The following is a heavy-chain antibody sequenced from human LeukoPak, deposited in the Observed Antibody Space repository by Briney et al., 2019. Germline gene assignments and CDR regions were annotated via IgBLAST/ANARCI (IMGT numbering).Heavy chain of an antibody. CDR3: ATHGPTDYYDDY. D-gene: IGHD3-22*01. CDR1: GYSLTELS. J-gene: IGHJ4*02. Sequence: AAVKVSCKVSGYSLTELSMHWVRQAPGKGLAWMGGFDKEECETIYAQKFQGRVTMTEDTSTDTAYMELSSLRSEDTAVYYCATHGPTDYYDDYWGQGTLVSLSS. V-gene: IGHV1-24*01. CDR2: FDKEECET.